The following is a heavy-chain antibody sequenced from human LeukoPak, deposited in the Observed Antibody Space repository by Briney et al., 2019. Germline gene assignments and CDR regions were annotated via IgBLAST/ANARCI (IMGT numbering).Heavy chain of an antibody. D-gene: IGHD3-9*01. CDR1: GFTCSTYP. CDR3: ARVHDTTGYYHYFDS. J-gene: IGHJ4*02. CDR2: ISHHGSNE. Sequence: GGSLRLSCEASGFTCSTYPMHWVRQAPDKGLEWVAMISHHGSNEYYADSVKGRFTISRDNSKNTVYLQMNNPRVEDTAIYYCARVHDTTGYYHYFDSWGQGTLVTVSS. V-gene: IGHV3-30*14.